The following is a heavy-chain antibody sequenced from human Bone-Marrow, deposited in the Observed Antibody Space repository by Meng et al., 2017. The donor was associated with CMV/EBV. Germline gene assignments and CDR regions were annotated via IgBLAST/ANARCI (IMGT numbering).Heavy chain of an antibody. CDR3: ARERSQAY. CDR2: IKHDGSEK. D-gene: IGHD5-24*01. J-gene: IGHJ4*02. CDR1: GFTFSSYW. V-gene: IGHV3-7*01. Sequence: GGSLRLSCAASGFTFSSYWMTWVRQAPGKGLEWVANIKHDGSEKYYVDSVKGRFTISRDNAKKSLYLQMNSLRAEDTAVYYGARERSQAYWGQGTLVTVSS.